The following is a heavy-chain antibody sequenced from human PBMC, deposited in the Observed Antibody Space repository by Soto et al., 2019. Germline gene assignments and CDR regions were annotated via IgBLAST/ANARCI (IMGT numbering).Heavy chain of an antibody. CDR1: GGSISSGGYY. Sequence: SETLSLTCTVSGGSISSGGYYWSWIRQHPGKGLEWIGYIYYSGSTYYNPSLKSRVTISVDTSKNQFSLKLSSVTAADTAVYYFAQGTGFIYYFPPLKTTRAQGTLDPVS. D-gene: IGHD3-10*02. CDR3: AQGTGFIYYFPPLKTT. CDR2: IYYSGST. J-gene: IGHJ4*02. V-gene: IGHV4-31*03.